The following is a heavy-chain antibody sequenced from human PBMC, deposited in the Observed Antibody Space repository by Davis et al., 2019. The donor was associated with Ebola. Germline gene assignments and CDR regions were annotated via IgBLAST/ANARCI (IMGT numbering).Heavy chain of an antibody. J-gene: IGHJ6*02. CDR2: IKSKTDGGTT. Sequence: GESLKISCAASGFTFSSYAMNWVRQAPGKGLEWVGRIKSKTDGGTTDYAAPVKGRFTISRDDSKNTLYLQMNSLKTEDTAVYYCTTTPYGMDVWGQGTTVTVSS. CDR3: TTTPYGMDV. V-gene: IGHV3-15*07. CDR1: GFTFSSYA.